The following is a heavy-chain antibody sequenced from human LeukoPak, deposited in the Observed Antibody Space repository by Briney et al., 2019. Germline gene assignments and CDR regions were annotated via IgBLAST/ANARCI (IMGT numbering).Heavy chain of an antibody. Sequence: GGSMRLSCAASGLAFSAYKMHWVRQAPGKGLEWVAVIWYDGSNKYYADSVKGRFTISRDNSKNTLYLQMNSLRAEDTAVYYCARMLKLRPTYYYYGMDVWGQGTTVTVSS. CDR3: ARMLKLRPTYYYYGMDV. CDR2: IWYDGSNK. V-gene: IGHV3-33*08. CDR1: GLAFSAYK. J-gene: IGHJ6*02. D-gene: IGHD1-7*01.